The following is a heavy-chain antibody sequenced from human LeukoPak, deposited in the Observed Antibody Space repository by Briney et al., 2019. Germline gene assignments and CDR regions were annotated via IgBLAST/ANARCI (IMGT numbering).Heavy chain of an antibody. D-gene: IGHD3-22*01. CDR2: IIPIFGTA. V-gene: IGHV1-69*13. Sequence: SAKVSFKASGGTFSSYAISWVRQAPGQGLEWMGGIIPIFGTANYAQKFQGRVTITADESTSTAYMELSSLRSEDTAVYYCARVAPTGYYYDSSGYYHFDYWAREPWSPSPQ. CDR3: ARVAPTGYYYDSSGYYHFDY. CDR1: GGTFSSYA. J-gene: IGHJ4*02.